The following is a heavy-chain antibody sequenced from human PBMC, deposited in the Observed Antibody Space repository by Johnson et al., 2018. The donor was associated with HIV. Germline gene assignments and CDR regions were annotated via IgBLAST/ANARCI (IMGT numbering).Heavy chain of an antibody. CDR3: AKETRDSRSAFDV. D-gene: IGHD3-22*01. J-gene: IGHJ3*01. CDR2: TQYDGSKT. Sequence: VQLVESGGGVVQPGRSLRLSCAASGFSFRSYGMHWVRQAPGKGLEWVAFTQYDGSKTYYGDSVRGRFTISRDNSKKTLYLEINSLRTEDTAIYFCAKETRDSRSAFDVWGQGTMVTVSS. CDR1: GFSFRSYG. V-gene: IGHV3-30*02.